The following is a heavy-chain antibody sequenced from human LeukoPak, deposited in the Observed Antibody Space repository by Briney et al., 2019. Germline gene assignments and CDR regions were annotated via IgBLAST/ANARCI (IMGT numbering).Heavy chain of an antibody. D-gene: IGHD2-8*01. CDR1: GSSFASSW. CDR2: IYPDDSDT. CDR3: ARHGHCTNGVCYSNYYYHMDV. V-gene: IGHV5-51*01. J-gene: IGHJ6*03. Sequence: GESLKISCKGSGSSFASSWIGWVRQMPGKGLEWMGIIYPDDSDTRYSPPFEGQITISVDKSISTAYLQWSSLKASDTAVYYCARHGHCTNGVCYSNYYYHMDVWGKGTTVTVSS.